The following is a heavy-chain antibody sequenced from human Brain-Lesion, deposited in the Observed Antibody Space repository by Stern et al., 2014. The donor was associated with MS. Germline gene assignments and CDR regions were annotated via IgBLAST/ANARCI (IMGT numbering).Heavy chain of an antibody. CDR3: ARDITGSSAYFAY. V-gene: IGHV3-9*01. CDR2: ISWNSGTI. D-gene: IGHD1-14*01. Sequence: VQLVESGGDLVQPGRSLRLSCAAFGFTFDDYAKHWGRQAPGKGLEWVAGISWNSGTIGYADSVKGRFTTSRDNAYSSLYLQMNSLRPEDTALYYCARDITGSSAYFAYWGQGTLVTVSS. J-gene: IGHJ4*02. CDR1: GFTFDDYA.